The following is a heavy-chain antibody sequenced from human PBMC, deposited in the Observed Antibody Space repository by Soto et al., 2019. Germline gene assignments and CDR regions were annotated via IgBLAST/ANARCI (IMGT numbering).Heavy chain of an antibody. V-gene: IGHV1-18*01. Sequence: DPLKVSCKASGYSFTSYGIAWVRQVPGQGPEWMGWLSPSHGRTNYAQNVKGRVVMTADTSPNIVYLGVRSLTSDDTAMYYCGRCRTDSNSMVVGGQATTLTVSS. CDR1: GYSFTSYG. CDR3: GRCRTDSNSMVV. CDR2: LSPSHGRT. J-gene: IGHJ6*02. D-gene: IGHD2-21*02.